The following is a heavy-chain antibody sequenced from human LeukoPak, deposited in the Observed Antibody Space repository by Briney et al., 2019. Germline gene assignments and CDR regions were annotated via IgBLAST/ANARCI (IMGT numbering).Heavy chain of an antibody. D-gene: IGHD3-22*01. CDR1: GFSFSSCG. Sequence: GGSLRLSCAAYGFSFSSCGMHWVRQAPGKGLVWVSRINNDGTTTTYADSVKGRFTISRDNAKNTLFLHMNGLRAEDTAVYFCARDGKWLSPIDYWGQGTLVTVTS. CDR3: ARDGKWLSPIDY. V-gene: IGHV3-74*01. CDR2: INNDGTTT. J-gene: IGHJ4*02.